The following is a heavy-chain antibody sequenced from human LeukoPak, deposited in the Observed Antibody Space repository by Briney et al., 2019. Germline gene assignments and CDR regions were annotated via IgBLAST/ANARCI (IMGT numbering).Heavy chain of an antibody. D-gene: IGHD6-13*01. CDR3: ARETPYSSSWTVFDY. V-gene: IGHV3-23*01. CDR1: GFTFSSYA. J-gene: IGHJ4*02. CDR2: MSGSGGST. Sequence: PGGSLRLSCAASGFTFSSYAMSWVRQAPGKGLGWVSTMSGSGGSTYYADSVKGRFTISRDNSKNTLYLQMNSLRAEDTAVYYCARETPYSSSWTVFDYWGQGTLVTVSS.